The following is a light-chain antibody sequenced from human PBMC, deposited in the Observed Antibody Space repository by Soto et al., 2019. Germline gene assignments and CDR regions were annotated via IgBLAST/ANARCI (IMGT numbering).Light chain of an antibody. J-gene: IGKJ1*01. CDR1: QSISVW. CDR3: QQYNVYWT. V-gene: IGKV1-5*03. CDR2: KAS. Sequence: DIQMTQSPSTLSASVGDRVTITCRASQSISVWLAWYQQKPGKAPKLLIYKASNLESGVPSRFSGSGSGTEFTLTISSLQPDDFATYYCQQYNVYWTFGQGTKGDI.